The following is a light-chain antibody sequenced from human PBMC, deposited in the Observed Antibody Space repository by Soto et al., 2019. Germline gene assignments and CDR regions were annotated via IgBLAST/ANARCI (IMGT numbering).Light chain of an antibody. Sequence: DIVLTQSPCTLSLSPGEGATLSCRASQSVSSGFLAWYQQKPGQAPRLLIYGASSRATGIPDRFSGSGSGTDFTLTISRLEPEDFAVYYCQQYGSSPQTFGQGTKVDIK. CDR1: QSVSSGF. J-gene: IGKJ1*01. CDR2: GAS. CDR3: QQYGSSPQT. V-gene: IGKV3-20*01.